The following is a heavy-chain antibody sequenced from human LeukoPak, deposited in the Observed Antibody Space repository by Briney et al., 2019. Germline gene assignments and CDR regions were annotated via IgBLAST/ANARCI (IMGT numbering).Heavy chain of an antibody. D-gene: IGHD3-22*01. CDR2: IWYDGSEK. CDR3: ERDVSSGYLGFDY. V-gene: IGHV3-33*01. CDR1: GFTFSTYG. Sequence: PGRSLRLSCAGSGFTFSTYGMQRVRQAPGKGLELVAAIWYDGSEKYYADSVKGRFTISRDNSKNTLYVQMNSLRAEDTAVYYCERDVSSGYLGFDYWGQGTLVTVSS. J-gene: IGHJ4*02.